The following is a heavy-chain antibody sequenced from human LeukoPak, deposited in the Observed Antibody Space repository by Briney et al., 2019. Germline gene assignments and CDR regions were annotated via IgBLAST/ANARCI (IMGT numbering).Heavy chain of an antibody. D-gene: IGHD3-3*01. CDR2: ISAYNGNT. V-gene: IGHV1-18*01. CDR1: GYTFTSYG. Sequence: ASVKVSCKASGYTFTSYGISWVRQAPGQGLEWMGWISAYNGNTNYAQKLQGRVTMTTDTSTSTAYMELRSLRSDDTAVYYCARGPRRGITIFGVVISHWFDPWGQGTLVTVSS. CDR3: ARGPRRGITIFGVVISHWFDP. J-gene: IGHJ5*02.